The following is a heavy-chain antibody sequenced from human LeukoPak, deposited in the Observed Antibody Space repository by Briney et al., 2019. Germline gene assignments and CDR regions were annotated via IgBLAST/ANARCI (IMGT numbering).Heavy chain of an antibody. V-gene: IGHV3-21*01. Sequence: NPGGSLRLSCAASGFIFSSHGMNWVRQAPGKGLEWVSGITPSGDITYYADSVKGRFTISRDNAKNSLYLQMNSLRAEDTAVYYCARDPGYCSGGSCYSQNFDYWGQGTLVTVSS. CDR3: ARDPGYCSGGSCYSQNFDY. CDR2: ITPSGDIT. D-gene: IGHD2-15*01. CDR1: GFIFSSHG. J-gene: IGHJ4*02.